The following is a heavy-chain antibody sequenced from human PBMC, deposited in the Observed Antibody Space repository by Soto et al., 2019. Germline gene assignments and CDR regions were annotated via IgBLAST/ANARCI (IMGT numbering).Heavy chain of an antibody. D-gene: IGHD6-13*01. CDR3: ARGGIAAAAPPDY. CDR2: IYYSGST. V-gene: IGHV4-31*02. J-gene: IGHJ4*02. Sequence: HPGKGLEWIGYIYYSGSTYYNPSLKSRVTISVDTSKNQFSLKLSSVTAADTAVYYCARGGIAAAAPPDYWGQGTLVTVSS.